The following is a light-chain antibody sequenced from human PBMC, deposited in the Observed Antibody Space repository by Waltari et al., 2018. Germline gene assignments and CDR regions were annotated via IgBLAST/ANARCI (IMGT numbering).Light chain of an antibody. CDR3: QQYYSTPRT. CDR1: QSVLYSSNNKNY. Sequence: DIVMTQSPASLAVSLGERATINCKSSQSVLYSSNNKNYLAWYQQKPGQPPKLLIYWASTRESGVPDRFSGSGSGTDFTLTISSLQAVDVAVYYCQQYYSTPRTFGQGTKVEIK. J-gene: IGKJ1*01. CDR2: WAS. V-gene: IGKV4-1*01.